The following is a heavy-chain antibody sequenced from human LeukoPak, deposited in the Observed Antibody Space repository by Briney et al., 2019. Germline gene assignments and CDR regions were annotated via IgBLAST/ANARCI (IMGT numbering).Heavy chain of an antibody. D-gene: IGHD1-14*01. CDR1: GGSFSGYY. CDR3: ARGRSRFDY. J-gene: IGHJ4*02. V-gene: IGHV4-34*01. CDR2: INHSGST. Sequence: SETLSLTCAVYGGSFSGYYWSWIRQPPGKGLEWIGEINHSGSTNYNPSLKSRVTISVDTSKNQFSLKLSSVTAADTAVYYCARGRSRFDYWGQGTLVTVSS.